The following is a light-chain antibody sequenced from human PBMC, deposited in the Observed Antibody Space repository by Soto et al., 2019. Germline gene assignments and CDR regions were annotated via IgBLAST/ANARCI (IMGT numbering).Light chain of an antibody. CDR1: QSISSN. Sequence: VITQSRATRSVSPGEGATLSCRASQSISSNLAWYQQKPGQAPRLLIYGTSGLQSGVPSRFSGSGSGTDFTLTITSLQREDFATYYCQQSYSSSWTFGQGTKVDIK. CDR3: QQSYSSSWT. V-gene: IGKV3-15*01. J-gene: IGKJ1*01. CDR2: GTS.